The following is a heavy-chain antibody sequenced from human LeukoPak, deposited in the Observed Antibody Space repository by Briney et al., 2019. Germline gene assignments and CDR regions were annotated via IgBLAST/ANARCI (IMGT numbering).Heavy chain of an antibody. J-gene: IGHJ4*02. V-gene: IGHV4-34*01. CDR3: ARGSGDYDFDY. D-gene: IGHD4-17*01. CDR1: GGSFSGYY. CDR2: INHSGST. Sequence: SETLSLTCAVYGGSFSGYYWSWIRQPPGKGLERIGEINHSGSTNYNPSLKSRVTISVDTSKNQFSLKLSSVTAADTAVYYCARGSGDYDFDYWGQGTLVTVSS.